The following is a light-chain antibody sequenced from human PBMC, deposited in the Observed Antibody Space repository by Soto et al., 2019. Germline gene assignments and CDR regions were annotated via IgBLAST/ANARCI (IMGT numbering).Light chain of an antibody. CDR1: SSDVGSYNL. V-gene: IGLV2-23*01. CDR3: CSYAGSSTV. J-gene: IGLJ2*01. Sequence: QSALTQPASVSGSPGQSSTISCTGTSSDVGSYNLVSWYQQHPGKAPKLMIYEGSKRPSGVSNRFSGSKSGNRASLTISGLQAEDEADYYCCSYAGSSTVFGGGTKLTVL. CDR2: EGS.